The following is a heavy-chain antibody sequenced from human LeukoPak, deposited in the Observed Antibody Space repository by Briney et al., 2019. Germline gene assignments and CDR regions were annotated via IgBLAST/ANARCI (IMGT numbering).Heavy chain of an antibody. CDR2: IIPIFSTA. Sequence: SVKVSCKASGGTFSSYAISWVRQAPGQGLEWMGRIIPIFSTANYAQKFQGRVTITTDESTSTAYMELSSLRSEDTAVYYCARDRGNWNDMNWFDPWGQGTLVTVSS. CDR3: ARDRGNWNDMNWFDP. CDR1: GGTFSSYA. J-gene: IGHJ5*02. D-gene: IGHD1-1*01. V-gene: IGHV1-69*05.